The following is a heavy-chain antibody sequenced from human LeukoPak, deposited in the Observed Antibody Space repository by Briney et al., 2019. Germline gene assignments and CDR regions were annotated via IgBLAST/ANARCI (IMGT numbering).Heavy chain of an antibody. Sequence: PSETLSLTCTVSGYSITSGYYWGWIRQPPGKGLEWIGSISHPGRTFYNPSLKSRVTISVDTSKNQFSLKLSSVTAADTAVYYCARSTYYYGSGSYRHFDYWGQGTLVTVSS. CDR2: ISHPGRT. CDR3: ARSTYYYGSGSYRHFDY. J-gene: IGHJ4*02. D-gene: IGHD3-10*01. CDR1: GYSITSGYY. V-gene: IGHV4-38-2*02.